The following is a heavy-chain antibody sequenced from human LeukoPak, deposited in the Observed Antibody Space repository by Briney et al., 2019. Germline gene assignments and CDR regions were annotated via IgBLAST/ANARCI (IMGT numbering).Heavy chain of an antibody. Sequence: GGSLRLSCGASGFTFSSYTMNWVRQAPGKGLEWVSSISSTSNFIYYADSVRGRFTVSRDNARNSLYLQMNSLRAEDTAVYYCARDRGYSGYDAFDYWGQGTLVTVSS. CDR2: ISSTSNFI. CDR1: GFTFSSYT. J-gene: IGHJ4*02. V-gene: IGHV3-21*04. CDR3: ARDRGYSGYDAFDY. D-gene: IGHD5-12*01.